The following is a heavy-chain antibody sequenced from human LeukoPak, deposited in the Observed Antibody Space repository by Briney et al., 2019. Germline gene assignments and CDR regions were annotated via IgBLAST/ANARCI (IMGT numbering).Heavy chain of an antibody. D-gene: IGHD3-22*01. CDR1: GGSISSSNYY. CDR3: ARGGWNKFDY. V-gene: IGHV4-39*07. J-gene: IGHJ4*02. Sequence: SETLSLTCTVSGGSISSSNYYWGWIRQPPGKGLEWIGSIYYSGITYYNSSLKSRVTISVDTSKNQFSLKLSSVTAADTAVYYCARGGWNKFDYWGQGTLVTVSS. CDR2: IYYSGIT.